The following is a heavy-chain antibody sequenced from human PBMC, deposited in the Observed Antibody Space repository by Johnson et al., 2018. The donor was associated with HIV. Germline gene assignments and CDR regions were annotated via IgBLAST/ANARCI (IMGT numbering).Heavy chain of an antibody. CDR1: QFTFSRYY. J-gene: IGHJ3*01. Sequence: VQLVESGGGLAKPAWSPRLSCAASQFTFSRYYMNCVRQAPGKGLEWVSVMYSDGRTFYADSVKGRFTISRDNSKNTLYLQMNSLRPEDTAVYYCVKDWPRWVLTADAFDVWGPGTMVTVSS. D-gene: IGHD2-21*02. CDR2: MYSDGRT. V-gene: IGHV3-66*02. CDR3: VKDWPRWVLTADAFDV.